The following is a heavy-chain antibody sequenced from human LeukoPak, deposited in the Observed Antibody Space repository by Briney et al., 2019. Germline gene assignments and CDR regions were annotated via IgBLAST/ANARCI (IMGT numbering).Heavy chain of an antibody. J-gene: IGHJ5*02. V-gene: IGHV4-59*01. CDR2: IYYSGST. CDR1: AASMSNYS. CDR3: ARGGNRLDP. D-gene: IGHD5-12*01. Sequence: PSETLSLTSPVAAASMSNYSCDWIRQPPWKGLEWIGYIYYSGSTNYNPSLKSRVTISVDTSKNQFSLKLNSEDAAVTSWAYCARGGNRLDPWGQGTLVTVSS.